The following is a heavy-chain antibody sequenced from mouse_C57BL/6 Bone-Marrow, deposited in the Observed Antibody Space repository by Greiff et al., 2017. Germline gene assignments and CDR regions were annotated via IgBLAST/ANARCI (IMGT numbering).Heavy chain of an antibody. D-gene: IGHD2-4*01. Sequence: QVQLQQPGAELVRPGTSVKLSCKASGYTFTSYWMHWVKQRPGQGLEWIGVIDPSDSYTNYNQKFKGKATLTVDTSSSTAYMQLSSLTSEDSAVYYCARCDDYYWGQGTLVTVSA. CDR2: IDPSDSYT. J-gene: IGHJ3*01. V-gene: IGHV1-59*01. CDR3: ARCDDYY. CDR1: GYTFTSYW.